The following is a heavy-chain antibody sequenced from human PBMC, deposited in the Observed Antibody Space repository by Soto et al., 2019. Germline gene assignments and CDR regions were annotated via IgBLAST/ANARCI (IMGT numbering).Heavy chain of an antibody. J-gene: IGHJ4*02. CDR1: GFTFSSYA. CDR3: AKIPVAISIVY. V-gene: IGHV3-23*01. D-gene: IGHD6-19*01. CDR2: ISGSGGST. Sequence: GGSLRLSCAASGFTFSSYAMSWVRQAPGKGLEWVSAISGSGGSTYYADSVKGRFTISRDNSKNTLYLQMNSLRAEDTAVYYFAKIPVAISIVYWGQGTLVTVSS.